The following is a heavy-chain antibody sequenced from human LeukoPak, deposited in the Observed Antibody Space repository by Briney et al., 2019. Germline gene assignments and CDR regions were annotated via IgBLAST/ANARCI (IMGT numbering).Heavy chain of an antibody. V-gene: IGHV3-66*02. CDR1: GFTFSSYS. J-gene: IGHJ6*03. CDR3: AKAPYCSSSTCYRGYYMDV. D-gene: IGHD2-2*01. Sequence: GGSLRLSCAASGFTFSSYSMNWVRQAPGKGLEWVSVIYSGGSTYYADSVKGRFTISRDNSKNTLYLQMNSLRAEDTAVYYCAKAPYCSSSTCYRGYYMDVWGKGTTVTVSS. CDR2: IYSGGST.